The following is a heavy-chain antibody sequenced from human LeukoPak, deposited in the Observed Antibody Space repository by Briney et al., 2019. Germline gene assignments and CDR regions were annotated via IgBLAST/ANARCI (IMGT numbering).Heavy chain of an antibody. V-gene: IGHV4-59*11. J-gene: IGHJ6*03. Sequence: SETLSLTCTVSGGSISSHYWSWIRQPPGKGLEWIGYIYYSGSTNYNPSLKSRVTISVDTSKNQFSQKLSSVTAADTAVYYCARRSRCSGGSCYAYYYYYMDVWGKGTTVTVSS. D-gene: IGHD2-15*01. CDR1: GGSISSHY. CDR2: IYYSGST. CDR3: ARRSRCSGGSCYAYYYYYMDV.